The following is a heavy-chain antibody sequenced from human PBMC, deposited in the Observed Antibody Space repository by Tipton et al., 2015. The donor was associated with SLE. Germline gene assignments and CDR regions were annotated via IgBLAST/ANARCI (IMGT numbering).Heavy chain of an antibody. J-gene: IGHJ6*02. CDR2: IYYSGST. CDR3: ARSRGGPIVEMGMDV. Sequence: TLSLTCAVYGGSFSGYYWSWIRQPPGKGLEWIGYIYYSGSTNYNPSLKSRVTISVDTSKNQFSLKLSSVTAADTAVYYCARSRGGPIVEMGMDVWGQGTTVTVSS. CDR1: GGSFSGYY. D-gene: IGHD2-21*01. V-gene: IGHV4-59*12.